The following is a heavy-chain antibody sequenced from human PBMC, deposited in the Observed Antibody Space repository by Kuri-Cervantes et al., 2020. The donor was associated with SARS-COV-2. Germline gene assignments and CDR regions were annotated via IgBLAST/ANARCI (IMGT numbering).Heavy chain of an antibody. CDR3: ARDSSGTSSLPYYYYMDV. D-gene: IGHD2-2*01. J-gene: IGHJ6*03. V-gene: IGHV4-39*02. Sequence: GSLRLSCTVSGGSISSQSYYWGWIRQPPGKGLEWIGSVYYSVTTYYNPSLKSRVTISLDTSKNQLSLNLNSVTAADTAVFYCARDSSGTSSLPYYYYMDVWGKGTTVTVSS. CDR2: VYYSVTT. CDR1: GGSISSQSYY.